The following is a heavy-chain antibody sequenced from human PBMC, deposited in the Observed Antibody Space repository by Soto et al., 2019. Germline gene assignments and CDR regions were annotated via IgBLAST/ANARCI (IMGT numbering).Heavy chain of an antibody. CDR3: AKDLSTVTTFLEPNDAFDI. Sequence: EVQLLESGGGLVQPGGSLRLSCAASGFTFSSYAMSWVRQAPGKGLEWVSAISGSGGSTYYADSVKGRFTISRDNSKNTLYLQMNSLRAEDTAVYYCAKDLSTVTTFLEPNDAFDIWAKGQWSPSLQ. D-gene: IGHD4-17*01. J-gene: IGHJ3*02. CDR2: ISGSGGST. V-gene: IGHV3-23*01. CDR1: GFTFSSYA.